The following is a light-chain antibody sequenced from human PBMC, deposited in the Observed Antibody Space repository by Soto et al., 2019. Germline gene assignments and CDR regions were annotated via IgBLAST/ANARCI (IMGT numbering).Light chain of an antibody. J-gene: IGLJ1*01. CDR1: NIGSYN. V-gene: IGLV3-21*02. Sequence: SYELSQPPSVSVAPGQTARITCGGNNIGSYNVHWYQQKPGLAPVLVVYDDRDRPSGIPERFSGSNSGNMAALTISRVEAGDEADYYCQVWDTTSDHFFFGTGTKVTVL. CDR2: DDR. CDR3: QVWDTTSDHFF.